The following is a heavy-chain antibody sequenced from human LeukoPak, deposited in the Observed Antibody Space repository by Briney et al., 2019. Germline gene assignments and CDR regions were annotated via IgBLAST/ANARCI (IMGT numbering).Heavy chain of an antibody. CDR1: GDSINLHY. CDR2: IYYTGTT. CDR3: ARYNTVSRGFTALDF. J-gene: IGHJ4*02. V-gene: IGHV4-59*11. D-gene: IGHD3-10*01. Sequence: SETLSLTCSVSGDSINLHYGAWIRQPPGKGLEWIGYIYYTGTTNYNPSLKSRVSISVDTSKNQFSLSLRSVTAADTAVYYCARYNTVSRGFTALDFWGQGTLVTVSS.